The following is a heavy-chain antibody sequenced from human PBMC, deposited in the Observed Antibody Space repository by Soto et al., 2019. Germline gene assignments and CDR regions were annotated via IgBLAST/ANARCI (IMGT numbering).Heavy chain of an antibody. V-gene: IGHV4-34*01. CDR2: INHSGST. D-gene: IGHD6-13*01. J-gene: IGHJ6*02. CDR1: GGSFSGYY. Sequence: LTCAVYGGSFSGYYWSWIRQPPGKGLEWIGEINHSGSTNYNPSLKSRVTISVDTSKNQFSLKLSSVTAADTAVYYCAGQRWEAAGNYYYYYGMDVWGQGTTVTVSS. CDR3: AGQRWEAAGNYYYYYGMDV.